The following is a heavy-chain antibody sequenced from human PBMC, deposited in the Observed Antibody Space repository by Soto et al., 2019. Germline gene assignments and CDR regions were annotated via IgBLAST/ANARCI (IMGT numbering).Heavy chain of an antibody. CDR2: IIPIFGTA. CDR3: ASGRAGRTWYYYGMDV. V-gene: IGHV1-69*01. D-gene: IGHD1-7*01. Sequence: QVQLVQSGAEVKKPGSSVKVSCKASGGTFSSYAISWVRQAPGQGLEWMGGIIPIFGTANYAQKFQGRVTITADESTSTAYRRLSSLSSEDTAVYYCASGRAGRTWYYYGMDVWCQGTTVTVSS. CDR1: GGTFSSYA. J-gene: IGHJ6*02.